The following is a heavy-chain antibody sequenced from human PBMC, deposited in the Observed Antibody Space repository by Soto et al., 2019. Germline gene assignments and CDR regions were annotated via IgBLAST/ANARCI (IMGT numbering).Heavy chain of an antibody. CDR2: IYWNDDK. J-gene: IGHJ4*02. CDR3: AHRLRWLAKFDY. CDR1: GFSLTTSGVG. Sequence: SGPTLVNTTQTLTLTCTFSGFSLTTSGVGVGWIRQPPGEALEWLALIYWNDDKRYSPSLKSRLTITKDTPKNQVVLTITNMDPVDTATYYCAHRLRWLAKFDYWGQGTLVTVSS. D-gene: IGHD5-12*01. V-gene: IGHV2-5*01.